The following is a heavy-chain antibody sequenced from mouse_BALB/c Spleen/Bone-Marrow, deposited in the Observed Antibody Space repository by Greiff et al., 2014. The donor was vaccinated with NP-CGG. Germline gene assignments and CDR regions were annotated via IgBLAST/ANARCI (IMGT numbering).Heavy chain of an antibody. V-gene: IGHV5-4*02. D-gene: IGHD1-1*01. CDR1: GFTFSDCY. CDR2: ISDGGSYT. Sequence: DVKLVESGGGLVKPGGSLKLSCAASGFTFSDCYMYWVRQTQEKRLEWVATISDGGSYTYYPDSVKGRFTISRDNAKNNLYLQMSSLKSGDTAIYYCAREGNYGYFDYWGQGTTLTVSS. J-gene: IGHJ2*01. CDR3: AREGNYGYFDY.